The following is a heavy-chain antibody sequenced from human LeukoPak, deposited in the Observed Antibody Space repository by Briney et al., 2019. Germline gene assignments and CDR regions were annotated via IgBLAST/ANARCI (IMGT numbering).Heavy chain of an antibody. D-gene: IGHD2-15*01. CDR3: ARVPYCSGGSCDYYYYYGMDV. CDR1: GGSLSGYY. V-gene: IGHV4-34*01. CDR2: FNHSGST. Sequence: SETLSLTCAVHGGSLSGYYWSWIRQPPGKGLEWIGEFNHSGSTNYNPSLKSRVTISVDTSKNQFSLKLSSVTAADTAVYYCARVPYCSGGSCDYYYYYGMDVWGQGTTVTVSS. J-gene: IGHJ6*02.